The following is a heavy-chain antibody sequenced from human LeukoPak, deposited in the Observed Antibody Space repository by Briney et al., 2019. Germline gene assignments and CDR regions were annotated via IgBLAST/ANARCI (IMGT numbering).Heavy chain of an antibody. Sequence: SETLSLTCTVSGGSISDYYWSWIRQPPGKGLEWIGFIHYSGSTNYNPSLKSRVTISVDTSKNQFSLNLRSVSVADTAIYFCARGSSPRAGFPDYWGQGTLVTVSS. CDR2: IHYSGST. CDR1: GGSISDYY. J-gene: IGHJ4*02. D-gene: IGHD6-19*01. V-gene: IGHV4-59*01. CDR3: ARGSSPRAGFPDY.